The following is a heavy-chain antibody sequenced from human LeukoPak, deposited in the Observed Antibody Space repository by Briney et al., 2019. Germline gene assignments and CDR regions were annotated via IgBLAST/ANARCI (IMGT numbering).Heavy chain of an antibody. CDR2: ISSSGRTI. CDR3: ARRNSYGSAPIDY. V-gene: IGHV3-11*04. D-gene: IGHD5-18*01. J-gene: IGHJ4*02. CDR1: GFTFSDYY. Sequence: GGSLRLSCAASGFTFSDYYMTWIRQAPGKGLEWVSHISSSGRTIYYADSVKGRFTISRDNAKNSLYLQMNSLRAEDTAVYYCARRNSYGSAPIDYWGQGTLVTVSS.